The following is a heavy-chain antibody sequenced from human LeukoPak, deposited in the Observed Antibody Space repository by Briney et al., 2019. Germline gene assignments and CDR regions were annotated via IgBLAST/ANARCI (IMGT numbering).Heavy chain of an antibody. J-gene: IGHJ3*02. D-gene: IGHD1-26*01. CDR2: VWYDGSNK. V-gene: IGHV3-33*06. CDR1: GFTFSSCG. CDR3: AKLQFSGSYFAAFDI. Sequence: GGSLRLSCAASGFTFSSCGMHWVRRAPGKGLEWVAVVWYDGSNKYYADSVKGRFTISRDNSKNTLYLQMNSLRAEDTAVYYCAKLQFSGSYFAAFDIWGQGTMVTVSS.